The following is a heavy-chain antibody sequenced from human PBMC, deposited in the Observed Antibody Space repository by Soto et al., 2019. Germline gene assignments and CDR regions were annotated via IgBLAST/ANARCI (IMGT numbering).Heavy chain of an antibody. CDR2: ISGSGGST. J-gene: IGHJ4*02. V-gene: IGHV3-23*01. CDR1: GFTLSSYA. D-gene: IGHD6-13*01. Sequence: PGGSLRLSCAASGFTLSSYAMSWVRQAPGKALELVSAISGSGGSTYYADSVKGRFTISRDNSKNTLYLQMNSLRAEDTAVYYCAKSVGSSSWYKFDYWGQGTLVTVSS. CDR3: AKSVGSSSWYKFDY.